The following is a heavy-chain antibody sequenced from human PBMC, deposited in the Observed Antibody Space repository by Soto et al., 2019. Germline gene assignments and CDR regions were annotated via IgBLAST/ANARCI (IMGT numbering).Heavy chain of an antibody. V-gene: IGHV4-39*01. CDR1: GGSISSSSYY. D-gene: IGHD3-9*01. J-gene: IGHJ5*02. Sequence: SETLSLTCTVSGGSISSSSYYWGWIRQPPGKGLEWIGTIYYSGSTYYNPSLKNRVTISVDTSKNQFSLKLNSVTAADTAVYYCARHDSGILRFRWFDPWGRGALVTVSS. CDR3: ARHDSGILRFRWFDP. CDR2: IYYSGST.